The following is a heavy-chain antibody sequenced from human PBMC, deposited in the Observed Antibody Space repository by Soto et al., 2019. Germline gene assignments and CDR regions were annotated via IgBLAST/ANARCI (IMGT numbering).Heavy chain of an antibody. D-gene: IGHD4-17*01. CDR1: GYTFTSYG. V-gene: IGHV1-18*01. CDR2: ISAYNGNT. J-gene: IGHJ4*02. CDR3: ARDEFGDPGVY. Sequence: QVQLVQSGAEVKKPGASVKVSCKASGYTFTSYGISWVRQAPGQGLEWMGWISAYNGNTNYAQKLQGRVTMTTDTXXXXXXXXXXSLXXXXXXVXXCARDEFGDPGVYWGQGTLVTVSS.